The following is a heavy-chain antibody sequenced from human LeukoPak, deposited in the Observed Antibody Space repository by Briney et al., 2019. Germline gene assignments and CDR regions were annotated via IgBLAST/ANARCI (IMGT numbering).Heavy chain of an antibody. J-gene: IGHJ4*02. CDR3: ARDSYSSSWNKFDY. D-gene: IGHD6-13*01. CDR1: GGSISSYY. V-gene: IGHV4-4*07. Sequence: PSETLSLTCTVSGGSISSYYWSWIRQPAGTALEWIGRIYTSGTITYNPSLKSRVTMSVDTSKNQFSLKLSSVTAADTAVYYCARDSYSSSWNKFDYWGQGTLVTVSS. CDR2: IYTSGTI.